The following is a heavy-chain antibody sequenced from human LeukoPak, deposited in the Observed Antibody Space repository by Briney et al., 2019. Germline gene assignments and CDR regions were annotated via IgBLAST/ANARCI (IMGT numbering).Heavy chain of an antibody. J-gene: IGHJ6*03. CDR1: GFTFSSYG. CDR2: IRCDGSNK. D-gene: IGHD3-10*01. V-gene: IGHV3-30*02. CDR3: AKDGYYYGSGSHRYYYYYMDV. Sequence: GGSLRLSCAASGFTFSSYGMHWVRQAPGKGLEWVAFIRCDGSNKYYADSVKGRFTISRDNSKNTLYLQMNSLRAEDTAVYYCAKDGYYYGSGSHRYYYYYMDVWGKGTTVTISS.